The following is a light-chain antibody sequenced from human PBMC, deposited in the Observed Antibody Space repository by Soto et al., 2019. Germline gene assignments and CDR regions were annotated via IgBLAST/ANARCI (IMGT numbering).Light chain of an antibody. CDR3: EAWDDSLNGLV. CDR2: SNN. V-gene: IGLV1-44*01. Sequence: QSVLTQPPSASGTPGQRVTISCSGSSSNIGSNNVNWYQQLPGTAPKLLIYSNNQRPSGVPDRFSGSKSGTSASLAISGLQSEDEADYYCEAWDDSLNGLVFGGGTKLTVL. J-gene: IGLJ2*01. CDR1: SSNIGSNN.